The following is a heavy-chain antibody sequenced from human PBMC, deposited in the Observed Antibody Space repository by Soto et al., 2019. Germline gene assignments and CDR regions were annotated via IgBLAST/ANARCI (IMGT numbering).Heavy chain of an antibody. CDR3: ARGIAVRLWDAFDI. Sequence: GGSLRLSCAASGITFSSYSMNWVRQAPGKGLEWVSSISSSRSYIYYADSVKGRFTISRDNAKNSLYLQMNSLRAEDTAVYYCARGIAVRLWDAFDIWGQGTMVTVSS. CDR1: GITFSSYS. CDR2: ISSSRSYI. V-gene: IGHV3-21*01. J-gene: IGHJ3*02. D-gene: IGHD6-6*01.